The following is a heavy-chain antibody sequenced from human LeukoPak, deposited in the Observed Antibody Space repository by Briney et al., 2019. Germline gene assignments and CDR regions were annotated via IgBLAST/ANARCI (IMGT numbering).Heavy chain of an antibody. V-gene: IGHV1-8*03. D-gene: IGHD1-26*01. CDR3: ARGQYSHGSGSYYPLGAFDI. Sequence: ASVKVSCKASGYTFTSYYMHWVRQATGQGLEWMGWMNPNSGNTGYAQKFQGRVTITRNTSISTAYMELSSLRSEDTAVYYCARGQYSHGSGSYYPLGAFDIWGQGTMVTVSS. CDR1: GYTFTSYY. CDR2: MNPNSGNT. J-gene: IGHJ3*02.